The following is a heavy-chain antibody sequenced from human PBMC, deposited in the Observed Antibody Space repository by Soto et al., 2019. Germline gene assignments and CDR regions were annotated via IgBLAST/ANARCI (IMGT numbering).Heavy chain of an antibody. CDR2: IYPDESDT. CDR3: VRMGFSVGGDLSYYYYGMDC. J-gene: IGHJ6*02. Sequence: GESLKISCKGSGYSFTKYWIGWVRQMPGKGLEWMAIIYPDESDTRYSPSFQGQVTISADKSISTAYLQWSSLKASDTAMYYCVRMGFSVGGDLSYYYYGMDCWGQGTTVPVSS. CDR1: GYSFTKYW. V-gene: IGHV5-51*01. D-gene: IGHD2-21*02.